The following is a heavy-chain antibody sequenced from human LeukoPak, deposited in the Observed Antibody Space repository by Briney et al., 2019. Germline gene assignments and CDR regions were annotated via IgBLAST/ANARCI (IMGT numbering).Heavy chain of an antibody. CDR2: IRSKANSYAT. J-gene: IGHJ4*02. V-gene: IGHV3-73*01. D-gene: IGHD5-18*01. Sequence: PGGSLRLSCAASGLTFSGSAMHWVRQASGKGLEWVGRIRSKANSYATAYAASVKGRFTISRDDSKNTAYLQMNSLKTEDTAVYYCTRATAMGFDYWGQGTLVTVSS. CDR3: TRATAMGFDY. CDR1: GLTFSGSA.